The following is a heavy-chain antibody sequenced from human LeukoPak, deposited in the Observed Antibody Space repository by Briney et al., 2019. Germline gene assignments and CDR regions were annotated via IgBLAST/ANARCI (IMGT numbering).Heavy chain of an antibody. CDR3: ANVSPAGSGVSP. Sequence: PGGSLRLSCAASGFTFSSYWMHWVRQAPGKGLVWVSRINSDGSSTSYADSVKGRFTISRDNAKNTLYLQMNSLRAEDTAVYYCANVSPAGSGVSPWGQGTLVTVSS. J-gene: IGHJ4*02. CDR1: GFTFSSYW. CDR2: INSDGSST. V-gene: IGHV3-74*01. D-gene: IGHD3-10*01.